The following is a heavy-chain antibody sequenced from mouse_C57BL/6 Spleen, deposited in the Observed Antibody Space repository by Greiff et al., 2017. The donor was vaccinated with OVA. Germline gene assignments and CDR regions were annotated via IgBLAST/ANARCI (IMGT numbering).Heavy chain of an antibody. J-gene: IGHJ1*03. CDR1: GYTFTSYW. CDR3: ARSPVTTVRYFDV. V-gene: IGHV1-52*01. D-gene: IGHD1-1*01. Sequence: QVQLKQPGAELVRPGSSVKLSCKASGYTFTSYWMHWVKQRPIQGLEWIGNIDPSDSETHYNQKFKDKATLTVDKSSSTAYMQLSSLTSEDSAVYYCARSPVTTVRYFDVWGTGTTVTVSS. CDR2: IDPSDSET.